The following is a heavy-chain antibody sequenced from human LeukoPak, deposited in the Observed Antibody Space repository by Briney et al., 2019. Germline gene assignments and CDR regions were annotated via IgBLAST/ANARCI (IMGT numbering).Heavy chain of an antibody. CDR1: GYTFTSYG. CDR2: ISAYNGNT. D-gene: IGHD3-22*01. Sequence: ASVKVSCKASGYTFTSYGISWVRQAPGQGLEWMGWISAYNGNTNYAQKLQGRVTMTTDTSTSTAYMELRSLRSDDTAVYYCARWGTYYYDSSGYPWFDYWGQGTLVTVSS. V-gene: IGHV1-18*01. J-gene: IGHJ4*02. CDR3: ARWGTYYYDSSGYPWFDY.